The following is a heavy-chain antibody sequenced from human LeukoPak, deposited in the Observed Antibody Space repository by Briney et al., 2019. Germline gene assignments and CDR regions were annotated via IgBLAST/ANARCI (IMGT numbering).Heavy chain of an antibody. CDR2: INPYTGDT. D-gene: IGHD3-9*01. CDR3: ARAARYHDWLSPSDY. Sequence: ASVKVSCKASGYTFSDYYMNWVRQAPGQGLEWMGWINPYTGDTHYAENFQGRVTMTRDTSLTTAYMELTRLRSDDTAFYFCARAARYHDWLSPSDYWGQGTLVTVS. J-gene: IGHJ4*02. CDR1: GYTFSDYY. V-gene: IGHV1-2*02.